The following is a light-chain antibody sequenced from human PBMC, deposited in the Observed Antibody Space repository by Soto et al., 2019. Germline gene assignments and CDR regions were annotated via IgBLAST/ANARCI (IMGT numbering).Light chain of an antibody. Sequence: DIVLTQSPGTLSLSPGERATLSCRASQNVRNTYLAWYQQKPGQAPRLLIYAASSRATGIPDRFSGSGSGPDFTLSISRLEPEDVAVYFCQPYGSSPGLITFGTGTKVDIK. CDR3: QPYGSSPGLIT. CDR2: AAS. CDR1: QNVRNTY. V-gene: IGKV3-20*01. J-gene: IGKJ3*01.